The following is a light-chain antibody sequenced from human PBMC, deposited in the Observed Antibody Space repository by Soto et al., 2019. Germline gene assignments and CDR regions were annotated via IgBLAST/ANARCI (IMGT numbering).Light chain of an antibody. J-gene: IGKJ1*01. CDR3: QYYKESST. Sequence: DIPMTQSPSTLSAFVGDRVTITCRASQSISSWLAWYQQKPGRAPKLLIYQASSSEIGVPSRFSGSGSGTEFTLTISSLQPDDFATYYCQYYKESSTFGQGTRLEIK. CDR1: QSISSW. V-gene: IGKV1-5*03. CDR2: QAS.